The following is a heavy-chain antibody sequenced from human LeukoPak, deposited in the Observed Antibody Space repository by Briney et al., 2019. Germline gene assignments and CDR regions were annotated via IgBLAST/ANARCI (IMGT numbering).Heavy chain of an antibody. CDR2: ITWNSRNI. D-gene: IGHD3-9*01. Sequence: GGSLRLSCAASGFTFDDYAMHWVRQAPGKGLEWVSGITWNSRNIGYADSVKGRFTLSRDKARNSLYLQMNSLRVEDTALYYCAKEDRAYYDILSGAFDSWGQGTLVTVSS. CDR3: AKEDRAYYDILSGAFDS. V-gene: IGHV3-9*01. J-gene: IGHJ4*02. CDR1: GFTFDDYA.